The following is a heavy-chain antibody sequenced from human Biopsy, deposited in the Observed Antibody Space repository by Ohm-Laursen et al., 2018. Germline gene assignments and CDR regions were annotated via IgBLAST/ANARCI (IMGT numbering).Heavy chain of an antibody. Sequence: LRLSCSASGFMFSASWMSWVRQAPGKGLEWVANINPDGSVKYFADSVKGRFTISRDNAENSMYLQMSSLTVDDTAVYYCARDERWGQGTLVTVSS. D-gene: IGHD5-24*01. CDR3: ARDER. CDR1: GFMFSASW. CDR2: INPDGSVK. J-gene: IGHJ4*02. V-gene: IGHV3-7*01.